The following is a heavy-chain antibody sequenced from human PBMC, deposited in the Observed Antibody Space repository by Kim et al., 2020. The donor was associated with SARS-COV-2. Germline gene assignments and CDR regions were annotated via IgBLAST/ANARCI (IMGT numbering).Heavy chain of an antibody. CDR3: ARRRPYATRIYYGMDV. J-gene: IGHJ6*02. V-gene: IGHV4-34*01. D-gene: IGHD3-16*01. Sequence: SLKSRVTRSVDTSKNQFSRKLSSVTAADTSVYYCARRRPYATRIYYGMDVWGQGTTVTVSS.